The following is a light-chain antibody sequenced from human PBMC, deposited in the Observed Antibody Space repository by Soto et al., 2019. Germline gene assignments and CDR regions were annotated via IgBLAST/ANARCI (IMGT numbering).Light chain of an antibody. CDR2: NNS. V-gene: IGLV1-44*01. CDR1: SSNIGSNT. Sequence: QSVLTQPPSASGTPGQMVTISCSGSSSNIGSNTVNWYQQLPGMAPKLLIYNNSQRPSGVPDRFSGSKSGTSASLAISGLQSEDEAEYYCAAWDDSLRGLEFGGGTKLTVL. CDR3: AAWDDSLRGLE. J-gene: IGLJ2*01.